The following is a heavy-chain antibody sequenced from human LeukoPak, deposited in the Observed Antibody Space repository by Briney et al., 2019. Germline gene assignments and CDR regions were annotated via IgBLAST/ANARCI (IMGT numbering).Heavy chain of an antibody. Sequence: SETLSLTCTVSGDSIGSYYWSWIRQPPGMRLEWIGYIYYSGSTNYNPSLKSRVTILVDTSKNQFSLKLSSVTAADTAVYYCARGGSWYRFDSWGQGTLVTVSS. J-gene: IGHJ4*02. CDR2: IYYSGST. CDR1: GDSIGSYY. CDR3: ARGGSWYRFDS. V-gene: IGHV4-59*01. D-gene: IGHD6-13*01.